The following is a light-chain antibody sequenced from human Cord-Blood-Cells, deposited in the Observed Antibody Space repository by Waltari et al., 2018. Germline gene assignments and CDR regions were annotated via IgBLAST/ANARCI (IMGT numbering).Light chain of an antibody. Sequence: QSALTQPRSVSGSPGQSVTISCTGPSSDVGGYNYVSWYQQHPGKAPKLMIYDVSKRPSGVPDRFSGSKSGNPASLTISGLQAEDEADYYCCAYAGSYTFYVFGTGTKVTVL. J-gene: IGLJ1*01. CDR3: CAYAGSYTFYV. V-gene: IGLV2-11*01. CDR2: DVS. CDR1: SSDVGGYNY.